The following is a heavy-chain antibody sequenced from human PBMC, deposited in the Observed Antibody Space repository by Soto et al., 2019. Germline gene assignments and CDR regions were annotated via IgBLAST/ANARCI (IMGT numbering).Heavy chain of an antibody. Sequence: ASVKVSCKAFGGTFSYFAISWVRQAPGQGLEWMAGILPIFGTADYAQKFQDRLTITADASTNTAYMELRSLRSDDTAVYYCASVPAPEGFGGSYFDFWGPGTLVPVSS. V-gene: IGHV1-69*13. CDR3: ASVPAPEGFGGSYFDF. CDR2: ILPIFGTA. J-gene: IGHJ4*02. D-gene: IGHD3-16*01. CDR1: GGTFSYFA.